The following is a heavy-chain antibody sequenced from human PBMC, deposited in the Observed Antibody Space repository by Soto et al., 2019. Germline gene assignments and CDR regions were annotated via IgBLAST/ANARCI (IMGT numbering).Heavy chain of an antibody. D-gene: IGHD3-22*01. CDR1: GGSISSYY. CDR2: IYYSVST. V-gene: IGHV4-59*01. Sequence: PSETLSLTCTVSGGSISSYYWSWIRQPPGKGLECIGYIYYSVSTNYNPSLKGRVTILVDTSKNQFFLNLNSVTAADTAVYYCARRDSSGYYFYWGQGTLVTVSS. J-gene: IGHJ4*02. CDR3: ARRDSSGYYFY.